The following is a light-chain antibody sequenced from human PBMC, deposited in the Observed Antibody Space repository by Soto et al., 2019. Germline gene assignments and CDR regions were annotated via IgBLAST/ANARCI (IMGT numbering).Light chain of an antibody. J-gene: IGKJ4*01. Sequence: EIVMTQSPATLSVSPGERATLSCRASQSVSSNLAWYQQKPGQAPRLLIYGASTRATGIPDRFSGSGSGTEFTLTISSLQSEDFAVYYCQQYNNWPATTFGGGTKVEI. CDR3: QQYNNWPATT. CDR2: GAS. CDR1: QSVSSN. V-gene: IGKV3-15*01.